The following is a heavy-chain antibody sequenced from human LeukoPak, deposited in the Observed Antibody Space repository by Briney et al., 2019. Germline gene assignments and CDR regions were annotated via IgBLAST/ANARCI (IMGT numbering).Heavy chain of an antibody. J-gene: IGHJ6*03. CDR3: ARLEAYYYDSSGYYYVAKGQYYYYMDV. CDR2: INPNSGGT. Sequence: ASVKVSCKASGYTFTGYYMHWVRQAPGQGLEWMGWINPNSGGTNYAQKLQGRVTMTTDTSTSTAYMELRSLRSDDTAVYYCARLEAYYYDSSGYYYVAKGQYYYYMDVWGKGTTVTVSS. D-gene: IGHD3-22*01. CDR1: GYTFTGYY. V-gene: IGHV1-2*02.